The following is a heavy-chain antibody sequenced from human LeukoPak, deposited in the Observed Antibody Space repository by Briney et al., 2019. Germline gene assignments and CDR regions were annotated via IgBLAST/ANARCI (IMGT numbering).Heavy chain of an antibody. CDR1: GFSFSSYW. CDR3: ARLSAYYYGSYFYYYMDV. Sequence: GGSLRLSCEASGFSFSSYWMNWVRQPPGKGPEWVANIRQDESERYSADSVKGRFTISRDNAKKSVYLHMSSLRAEDTALYYCARLSAYYYGSYFYYYMDVWGKGTTVTVSS. CDR2: IRQDESER. D-gene: IGHD3-10*01. V-gene: IGHV3-7*01. J-gene: IGHJ6*03.